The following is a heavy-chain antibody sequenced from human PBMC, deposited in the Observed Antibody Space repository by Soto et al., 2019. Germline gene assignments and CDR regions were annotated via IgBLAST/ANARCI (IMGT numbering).Heavy chain of an antibody. CDR2: INAGNGNT. CDR1: GYTCTSYA. Sequence: ASLKVSCNASGYTCTSYAMHWVLQAPGQRLEWMGWINAGNGNTKYSQKFQGRVTITRDTSASTAYMELSSLRSEDTAVYYCARDMYYDFWSGRFDDWGQGTLVTVSS. V-gene: IGHV1-3*01. J-gene: IGHJ4*02. CDR3: ARDMYYDFWSGRFDD. D-gene: IGHD3-3*01.